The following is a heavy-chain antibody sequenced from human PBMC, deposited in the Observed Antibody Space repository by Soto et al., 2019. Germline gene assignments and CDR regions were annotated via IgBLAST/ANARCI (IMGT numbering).Heavy chain of an antibody. Sequence: QVQLVESGGGVVQPGRSLRLSCAASGFTFSTHAMQWVRQAPGKGLECVAIVSFDGSNKYYADSVKGRFTISRDNSKNTRYLQMSGLTPEDTAVYYCARDQTVITTAGGGRIDHWGQGTLVTVSS. CDR1: GFTFSTHA. J-gene: IGHJ4*02. CDR3: ARDQTVITTAGGGRIDH. CDR2: VSFDGSNK. D-gene: IGHD6-13*01. V-gene: IGHV3-30-3*01.